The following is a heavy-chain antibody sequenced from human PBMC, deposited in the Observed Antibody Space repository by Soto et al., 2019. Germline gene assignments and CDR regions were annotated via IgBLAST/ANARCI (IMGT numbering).Heavy chain of an antibody. CDR1: GYTFTSYY. J-gene: IGHJ5*02. Sequence: VASVKVSCKASGYTFTSYYMHWVRQAPGQGLEWMGIINPSGGSTSYAQKFQGRVTMTRNTSISTAYIELSSLRSQDTAVYYFARRLYYGPNPNSFDPWGQGTLVTVSS. CDR3: ARRLYYGPNPNSFDP. V-gene: IGHV1-46*01. CDR2: INPSGGST. D-gene: IGHD3-10*01.